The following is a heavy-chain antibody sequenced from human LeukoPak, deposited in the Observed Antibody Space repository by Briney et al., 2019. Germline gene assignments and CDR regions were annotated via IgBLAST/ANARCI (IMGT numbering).Heavy chain of an antibody. J-gene: IGHJ4*02. D-gene: IGHD2-2*01. CDR1: GGTFISYA. CDR2: IIPIFGTA. CDR3: ARDRTDNIVVVPAAY. V-gene: IGHV1-69*13. Sequence: ASVKVSCKASGGTFISYAISWVRQAPGQGLEWMGGIIPIFGTANYAQKFQGRVTITADESTSTAYMELSSLRSEDTAVYYCARDRTDNIVVVPAAYWGQGTLVTVSS.